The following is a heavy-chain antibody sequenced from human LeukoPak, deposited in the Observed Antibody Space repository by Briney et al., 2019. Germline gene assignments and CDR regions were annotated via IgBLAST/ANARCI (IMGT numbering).Heavy chain of an antibody. CDR3: ARGFGDSSSWSCFDY. CDR2: INHSGST. CDR1: GGSFSGYY. Sequence: SETLSLTCAVYGGSFSGYYWSWIRQPPGKGLEWIGEINHSGSTKYNPSLKSRVTISVDTSKNQFSLKLSSVTAADTAVYYCARGFGDSSSWSCFDYWGQGTLVTVSS. D-gene: IGHD6-13*01. V-gene: IGHV4-34*01. J-gene: IGHJ4*02.